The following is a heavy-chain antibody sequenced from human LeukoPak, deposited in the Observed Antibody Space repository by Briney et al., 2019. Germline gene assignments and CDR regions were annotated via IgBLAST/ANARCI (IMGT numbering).Heavy chain of an antibody. J-gene: IGHJ6*02. V-gene: IGHV3-15*04. D-gene: IGHD1-7*01. CDR3: TTDEDWNYARKDV. CDR2: TVSEIDGGTT. CDR1: GFSFSNAW. Sequence: GGSLRLSCAASGFSFSNAWMNWVRQVPGKGLEWVGQTVSEIDGGTTDYAAPVKGRFTISRDDSKSTLYLQMNSLKIEDTAVYYCTTDEDWNYARKDVWGQGATVIVSS.